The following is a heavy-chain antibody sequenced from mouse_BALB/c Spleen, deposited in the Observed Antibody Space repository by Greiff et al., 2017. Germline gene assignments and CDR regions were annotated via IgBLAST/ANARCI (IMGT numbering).Heavy chain of an antibody. CDR2: IYPGDGDT. CDR3: AREDGRGAMDY. J-gene: IGHJ4*01. Sequence: VQLQESGAELVRPGSSVKISCKASGYAFSSYWMNWVKQRPGQGLEWIGQIYPGDGDTNYNGKFKGKATLTADKSSSTAYMQLSSLTSEDSAVYFCAREDGRGAMDYWGQGTSVTVSS. V-gene: IGHV1-80*01. D-gene: IGHD1-1*01. CDR1: GYAFSSYW.